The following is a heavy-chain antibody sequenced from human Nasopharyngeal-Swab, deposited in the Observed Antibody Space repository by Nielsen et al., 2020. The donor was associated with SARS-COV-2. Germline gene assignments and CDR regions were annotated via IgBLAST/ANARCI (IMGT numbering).Heavy chain of an antibody. V-gene: IGHV1-69*06. D-gene: IGHD4-17*01. CDR2: IIPIFGTA. J-gene: IGHJ4*02. CDR3: ARASDYGDYGGYFDY. Sequence: WVRQAPGQGLEWMGGIIPIFGTANYAQKFQGRVTITADKSTSTAYMELRSLRSEDTAVYYCARASDYGDYGGYFDYWGQGTLVTVSS.